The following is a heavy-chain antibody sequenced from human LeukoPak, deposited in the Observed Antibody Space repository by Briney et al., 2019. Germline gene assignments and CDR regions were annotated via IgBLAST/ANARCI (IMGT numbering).Heavy chain of an antibody. V-gene: IGHV3-23*01. CDR3: AKVGWTSSDPSHY. CDR2: ISDSGDTT. Sequence: GGSLRLSCAASGFTFSSHAMSWVRQAPGKGLEWVSVISDSGDTTYYADSAKGRFTISRDNSKNTLCLQMNSLRAEDTAVYYCAKVGWTSSDPSHYWGRGTLVTVSS. D-gene: IGHD2-2*01. J-gene: IGHJ4*02. CDR1: GFTFSSHA.